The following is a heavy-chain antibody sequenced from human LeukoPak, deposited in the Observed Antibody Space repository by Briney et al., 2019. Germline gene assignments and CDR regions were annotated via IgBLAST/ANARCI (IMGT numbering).Heavy chain of an antibody. CDR3: AKKAAAGPLDNWFDP. J-gene: IGHJ5*02. CDR2: IRYDGSNK. Sequence: GGSLRLSCAASGFTFSSYGMHWVRQAPGKGLEWVAFIRYDGSNKYYADSVKGRFTISRDNSKNTLYLQMNSLRAEDTAVYYCAKKAAAGPLDNWFDPWGQGTLVTVSS. V-gene: IGHV3-30*02. CDR1: GFTFSSYG. D-gene: IGHD6-13*01.